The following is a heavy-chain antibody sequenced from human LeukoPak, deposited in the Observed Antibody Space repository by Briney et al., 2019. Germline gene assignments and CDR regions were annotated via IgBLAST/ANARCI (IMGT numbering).Heavy chain of an antibody. Sequence: EASVKVSFTTSGYIFGHNGISWVRQAPGQGPEWMGWISAYYGDTKYAQKFQGRVTMTRNTSISTAYMELSSLRSEDTAVYYCARSAGDSDAFDIWGQGTMVTVSS. CDR2: ISAYYGDT. V-gene: IGHV1-18*01. D-gene: IGHD6-13*01. J-gene: IGHJ3*02. CDR1: GYIFGHNG. CDR3: ARSAGDSDAFDI.